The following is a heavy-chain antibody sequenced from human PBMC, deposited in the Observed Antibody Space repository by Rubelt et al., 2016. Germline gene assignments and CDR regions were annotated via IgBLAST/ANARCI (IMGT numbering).Heavy chain of an antibody. CDR1: GGSISSSSYY. D-gene: IGHD1-26*01. CDR2: IYYSGST. CDR3: ARGGSYYYAFDI. J-gene: IGHJ3*02. V-gene: IGHV4-61*01. Sequence: QLQLQESGPGLVKPSETLSLTCTVSGGSISSSSYYWSWIRQPPGKGLEWIGYIYYSGSTNYNPSLKSRVTISVDTSKNQFSLKLSSVTAADTAVYYCARGGSYYYAFDIWGQGTMVTVSS.